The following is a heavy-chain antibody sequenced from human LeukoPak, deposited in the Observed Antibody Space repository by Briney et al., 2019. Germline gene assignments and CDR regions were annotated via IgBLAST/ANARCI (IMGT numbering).Heavy chain of an antibody. CDR1: GFTFSSYW. CDR3: ARAHLGYCSGGSCYYNR. Sequence: GGSLRLSCAASGFTFSSYWTSWVRQAPGKGLEWVANIKQDGSEKYYVDSVKGRFTISRDNAKNSLYLQMNSLRAEDTAVYYCARAHLGYCSGGSCYYNRWGQGTLVTVSS. J-gene: IGHJ5*02. CDR2: IKQDGSEK. V-gene: IGHV3-7*01. D-gene: IGHD2-15*01.